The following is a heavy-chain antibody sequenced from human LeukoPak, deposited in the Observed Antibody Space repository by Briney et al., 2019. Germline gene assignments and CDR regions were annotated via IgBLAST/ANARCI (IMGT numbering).Heavy chain of an antibody. V-gene: IGHV1-18*01. Sequence: ASVKLSCKASNYTFTSYGISWVRQAPGHGLEWMGWISVNNGNTKYAQKFQGRVTMTTDISTTTAYLELRSLTSDDTAVYYCARRLYWFDPWGQGTLVTVSS. CDR3: ARRLYWFDP. J-gene: IGHJ5*02. CDR2: ISVNNGNT. CDR1: NYTFTSYG.